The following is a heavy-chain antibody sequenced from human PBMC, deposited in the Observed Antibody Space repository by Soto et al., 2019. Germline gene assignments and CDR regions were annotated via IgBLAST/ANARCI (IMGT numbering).Heavy chain of an antibody. D-gene: IGHD6-6*01. J-gene: IGHJ5*01. CDR2: IYPGDSDT. V-gene: IGHV5-51*01. CDR3: ARQGSIPNRRTGPDS. Sequence: VSHKQGKGLEWMGIIYPGDSDTRYGPSFQGEVTISADKSISTAYLQWSSLTASDTAIYYCARQGSIPNRRTGPDSWGQG.